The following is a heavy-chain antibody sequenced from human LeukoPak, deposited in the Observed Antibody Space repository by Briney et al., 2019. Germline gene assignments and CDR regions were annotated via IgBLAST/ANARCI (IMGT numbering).Heavy chain of an antibody. J-gene: IGHJ5*02. V-gene: IGHV1-18*01. CDR1: GYTFTSYG. Sequence: ASVKVSCKASGYTFTSYGISWVRQAPGQGLEWMGWISAYNGNTNYAQKLQGRVTMTTNTSTSTAYMELRSLRSDDTAVYYCARVGIKQWRPNLFDPWGQGTLVTVSS. CDR2: ISAYNGNT. D-gene: IGHD6-19*01. CDR3: ARVGIKQWRPNLFDP.